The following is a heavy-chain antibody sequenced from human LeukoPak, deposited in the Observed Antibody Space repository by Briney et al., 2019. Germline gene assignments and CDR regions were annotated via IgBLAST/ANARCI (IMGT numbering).Heavy chain of an antibody. V-gene: IGHV3-9*03. D-gene: IGHD6-13*01. CDR3: AKDTAAAGLYDAFDV. Sequence: GRSLRLSCAASGFIFDDYAMHWVRQAPGKGLEWVSGISWNSGRKGYADSVKGRFTISRDNAKSSLYLQMSSLRAEDMALYYCAKDTAAAGLYDAFDVWGQGTMVTVSS. CDR1: GFIFDDYA. J-gene: IGHJ3*01. CDR2: ISWNSGRK.